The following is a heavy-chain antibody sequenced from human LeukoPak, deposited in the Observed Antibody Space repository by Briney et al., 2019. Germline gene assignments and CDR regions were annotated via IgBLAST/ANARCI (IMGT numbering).Heavy chain of an antibody. D-gene: IGHD2-8*01. CDR2: IYSGGST. CDR1: GFIVSNNY. Sequence: PGGSLRLSCAASGFIVSNNYMSWVRQTPGKGLEWVSLIYSGGSTYYADSVKGRFTISRDNSKNTVYLQMNSLRAEDTAVYYCRCEPKYWGQGTLVTVSS. J-gene: IGHJ4*02. CDR3: RCEPKY. V-gene: IGHV3-66*01.